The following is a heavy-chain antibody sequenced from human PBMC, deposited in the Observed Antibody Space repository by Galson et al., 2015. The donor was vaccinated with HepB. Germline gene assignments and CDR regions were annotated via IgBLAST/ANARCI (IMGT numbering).Heavy chain of an antibody. D-gene: IGHD3-3*01. Sequence: SLRLSCAASGFTFSRYWMAWVRQAPGKGLEWVSGITDSAGSYADYVKGRFTISRDNSKNTLYLQLNGLRAEDTALYYCAKDASYYCWGGCIDYWGQGTRVTVSS. CDR1: GFTFSRYW. V-gene: IGHV3-23*01. CDR3: AKDASYYCWGGCIDY. J-gene: IGHJ4*02. CDR2: ITDSAGS.